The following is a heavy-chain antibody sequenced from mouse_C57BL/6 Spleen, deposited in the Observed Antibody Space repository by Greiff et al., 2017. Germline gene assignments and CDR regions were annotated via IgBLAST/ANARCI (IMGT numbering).Heavy chain of an antibody. V-gene: IGHV1-69*01. D-gene: IGHD4-1*01. Sequence: VQLQQPGAELVMPGASVKLSCKASGYTFTSYWMHWVKQRPGHGLEWIGEIDPSDSYTNYNQKFKGKSTLTVDKSSSTAYMQLSSLTSEDSAVYYCAAGTSFDYLGQGTTLTVSS. J-gene: IGHJ2*01. CDR1: GYTFTSYW. CDR3: AAGTSFDY. CDR2: IDPSDSYT.